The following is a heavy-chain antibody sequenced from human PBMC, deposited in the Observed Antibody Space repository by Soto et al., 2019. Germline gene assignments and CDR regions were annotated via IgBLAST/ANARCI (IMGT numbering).Heavy chain of an antibody. CDR3: AREEYSSSSQLVWFDP. CDR2: INHSGST. D-gene: IGHD6-6*01. CDR1: GGSFSGYY. Sequence: SETLSLTCAVYGGSFSGYYWSWIRQPPGKGLEWIGEINHSGSTNYNPSLKSRVTISVDTSKNQFSLKLSSVTAADTAVYYCAREEYSSSSQLVWFDPWGQGTMVTVS. V-gene: IGHV4-34*01. J-gene: IGHJ5*02.